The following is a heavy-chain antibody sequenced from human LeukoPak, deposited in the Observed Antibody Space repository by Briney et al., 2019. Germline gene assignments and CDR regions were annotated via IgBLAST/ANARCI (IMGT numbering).Heavy chain of an antibody. J-gene: IGHJ4*02. CDR3: ARGFDSKSTYFDY. CDR1: GGSISNSY. V-gene: IGHV4-59*01. Sequence: SETLSRSCTVSGGSISNSYWNWIRQPPGKGLEWIGYIYYSGTTNYNPSLRSRVTISVDTSKNQFSLRLTSVTAADTAVYYCARGFDSKSTYFDYWGQGTLVTVSS. CDR2: IYYSGTT. D-gene: IGHD5-12*01.